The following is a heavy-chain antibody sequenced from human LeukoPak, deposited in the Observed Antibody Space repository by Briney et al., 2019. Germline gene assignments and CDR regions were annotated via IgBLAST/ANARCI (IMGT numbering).Heavy chain of an antibody. CDR2: IIPIFGIA. V-gene: IGHV1-69*04. CDR1: GGTFSSYA. J-gene: IGHJ5*02. CDR3: ARYSGYEGNWFDP. D-gene: IGHD5-12*01. Sequence: ASVKVSCKASGGTFSSYAISWVRQAPGQGLEWMGRIIPIFGIANYAQKFQGRVTITADKSTSTAYMELSSLRSEDTAVYYCARYSGYEGNWFDPWGQGTLVTVSS.